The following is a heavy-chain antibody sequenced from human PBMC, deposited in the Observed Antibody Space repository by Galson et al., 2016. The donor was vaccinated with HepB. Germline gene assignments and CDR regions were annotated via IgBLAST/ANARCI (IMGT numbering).Heavy chain of an antibody. CDR3: ARDPSLRNGMNV. Sequence: SLRLSCAASGLSFTDAYMNWVRQAPGKGLEWVAVLCAGGETDYADPLRGRFTITRDNSKNKLYLQMNSLRVEDTAADYCARDPSLRNGMNVWGQGTTVTVSS. CDR2: LCAGGET. V-gene: IGHV3-66*01. J-gene: IGHJ6*02. CDR1: GLSFTDAY.